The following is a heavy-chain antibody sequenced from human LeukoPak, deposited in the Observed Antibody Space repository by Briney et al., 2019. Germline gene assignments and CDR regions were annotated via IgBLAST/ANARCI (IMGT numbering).Heavy chain of an antibody. D-gene: IGHD4-17*01. V-gene: IGHV3-66*01. CDR2: IYSGGST. Sequence: GGSLRLSCAASGFTVSSNYMSWVRQAPGKGLEWVSVIYSGGSTYYADSVKGRFTISRDNSKNTLYLQMNSLRAEDTAVYYCAKAYYGDYYPDFDYWGQGTLVTVSS. J-gene: IGHJ4*02. CDR3: AKAYYGDYYPDFDY. CDR1: GFTVSSNY.